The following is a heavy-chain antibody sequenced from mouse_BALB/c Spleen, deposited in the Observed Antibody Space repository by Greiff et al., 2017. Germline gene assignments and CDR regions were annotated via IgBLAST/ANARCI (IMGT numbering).Heavy chain of an antibody. CDR2: ISSGGGNT. V-gene: IGHV5-9*03. CDR3: ARYRDYYAMDY. CDR1: GFTFSSYT. Sequence: EVKLVESGGGLVKPGGSLKLSCAASGFTFSSYTMSWVRQTPEKRLEWVATISSGGGNTYYPDSVKGRFTISRDNAKNNLYLQMSSLRSEDTALYYCARYRDYYAMDYWGQGTSVTVSS. J-gene: IGHJ4*01.